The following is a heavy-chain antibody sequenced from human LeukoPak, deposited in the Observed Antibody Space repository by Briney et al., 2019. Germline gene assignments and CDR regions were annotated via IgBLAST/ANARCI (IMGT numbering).Heavy chain of an antibody. CDR3: ARVPDGIRFDY. CDR2: IYSSGNT. J-gene: IGHJ4*02. CDR1: GGSISSSF. Sequence: SETLSLTCTVSGGSISSSFWSWIRQAPGGGLEWIGYIYSSGNTTYNPSLKSRVTMSVDTSKNQFSLKLTSMSDADTAVYFCARVPDGIRFDYWGQGALVTVSS. D-gene: IGHD1-26*01. V-gene: IGHV4-4*09.